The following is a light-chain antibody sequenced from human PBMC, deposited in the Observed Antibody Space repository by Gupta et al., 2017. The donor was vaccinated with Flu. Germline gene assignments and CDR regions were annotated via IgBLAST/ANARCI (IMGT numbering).Light chain of an antibody. CDR2: DAS. Sequence: ERATLSCTASQSVTSTLSWYQQKPDQPPRLLIYDASTCATGIPARFSCSGSGTEFTLTISSLQSEDFAFYYCHQYNNRPPGTFGQGTKV. J-gene: IGKJ1*01. CDR3: HQYNNRPPGT. CDR1: QSVTST. V-gene: IGKV3-15*01.